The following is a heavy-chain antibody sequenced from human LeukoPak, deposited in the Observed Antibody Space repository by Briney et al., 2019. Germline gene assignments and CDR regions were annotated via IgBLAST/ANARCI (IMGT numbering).Heavy chain of an antibody. CDR1: GGSISSSNW. J-gene: IGHJ5*02. Sequence: PSGTLSLTCAVSGGSISSSNWWSWVRQPPGKGLEWIGEIYHSGSTNYNPALKSRVTISVDKSKNQFSLTLSSVTAADTAVYYCARRSGYYDSSGYYRGFDPWGQGTLVTVSS. CDR2: IYHSGST. CDR3: ARRSGYYDSSGYYRGFDP. D-gene: IGHD3-22*01. V-gene: IGHV4-4*02.